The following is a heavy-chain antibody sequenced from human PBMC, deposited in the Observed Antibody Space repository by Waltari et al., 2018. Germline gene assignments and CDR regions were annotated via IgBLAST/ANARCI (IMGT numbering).Heavy chain of an antibody. CDR1: GYTFTSYD. CDR3: ARDDATTGHLDS. CDR2: MNPNSGNT. D-gene: IGHD1-1*01. J-gene: IGHJ4*02. Sequence: QVQLVQSGAEVKKPGASVKVSCKASGYTFTSYDINWVRQATGQGLEWMGWMNPNSGNTGYAQKFQGRVTFTADKSTHTAYMEVSGLTSEDTALYYCARDDATTGHLDSWGQGTPVTISS. V-gene: IGHV1-8*03.